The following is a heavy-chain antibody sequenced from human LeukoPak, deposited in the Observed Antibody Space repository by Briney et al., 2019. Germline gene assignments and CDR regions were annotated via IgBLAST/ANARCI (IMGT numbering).Heavy chain of an antibody. CDR2: IYHSGST. CDR1: GGSISSGNW. CDR3: ATTSWEWSTLGY. Sequence: PSETLSLTCAVSGGSISSGNWWSWVRQPPGKGLEWIGEIYHSGSTNYNPSLKSRVTISVDKSKNQFSLKLSSVTAADTAVYYCATTSWEWSTLGYWGQGTLVTVSS. V-gene: IGHV4-4*02. D-gene: IGHD3-3*01. J-gene: IGHJ4*02.